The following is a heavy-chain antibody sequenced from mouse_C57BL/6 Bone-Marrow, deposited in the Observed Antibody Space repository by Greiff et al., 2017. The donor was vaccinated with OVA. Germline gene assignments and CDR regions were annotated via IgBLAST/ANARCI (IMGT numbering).Heavy chain of an antibody. CDR3: AGGAGYSYAMDF. CDR2: VYPYNGGT. V-gene: IGHV1-36*01. D-gene: IGHD2-3*01. Sequence: EVKLVESGPVLVKPGPSVKISCKASGFTFTDYYMHWVKQSPGQSLEWIGLVYPYNGGTSYNQKFKGKATLTVDTSSSTAYMELNSLTSEDSAVYYCAGGAGYSYAMDFWGQGPSVTVSS. J-gene: IGHJ4*01. CDR1: GFTFTDYY.